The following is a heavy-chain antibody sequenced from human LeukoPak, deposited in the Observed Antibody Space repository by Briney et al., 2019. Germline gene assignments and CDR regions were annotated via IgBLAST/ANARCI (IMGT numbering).Heavy chain of an antibody. D-gene: IGHD6-6*01. CDR2: INPGGGGA. CDR3: ARGEYSSPRSAFDI. CDR1: GYTFTSYY. V-gene: IGHV1-46*04. Sequence: ASVKVSCKASGYTFTSYYMHWVRQAPGQGLEWMGIINPGGGGATYAQTLQGRGTMTTDMSKSTVYMELSSMSSEDTAVYSCARGEYSSPRSAFDIWGQGTMVTVSP. J-gene: IGHJ3*02.